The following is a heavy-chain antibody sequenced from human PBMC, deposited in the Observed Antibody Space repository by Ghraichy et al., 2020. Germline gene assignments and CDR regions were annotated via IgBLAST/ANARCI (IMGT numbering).Heavy chain of an antibody. CDR3: ARWMDSSGITTDAFDI. J-gene: IGHJ3*02. V-gene: IGHV5-51*01. D-gene: IGHD3-22*01. CDR1: GYSFTSYW. Sequence: GESLNISCKGSGYSFTSYWIGWVRQMPGKGLEWMGIIYPGDSDTRYSPSFQGQVTISADKSISTAYLQWSSLKASDTAMYYCARWMDSSGITTDAFDIWGQGTMVTVSS. CDR2: IYPGDSDT.